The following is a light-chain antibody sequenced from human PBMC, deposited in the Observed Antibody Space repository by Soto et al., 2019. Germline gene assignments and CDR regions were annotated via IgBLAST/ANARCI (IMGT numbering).Light chain of an antibody. Sequence: EIELTQSPATLSLSPGERATLSCRASQTVYEYLAWYQQKPGQAPRLLIYDASNRATGIPPRFSGSGSGTDFTLTISSLEPEDFAVYYCQQRSKWVTFGRGTKVEIK. CDR3: QQRSKWVT. V-gene: IGKV3-11*01. CDR2: DAS. J-gene: IGKJ4*01. CDR1: QTVYEY.